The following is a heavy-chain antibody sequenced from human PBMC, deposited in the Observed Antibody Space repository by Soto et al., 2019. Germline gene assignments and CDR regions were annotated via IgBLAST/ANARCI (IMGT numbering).Heavy chain of an antibody. CDR1: GGSISSSSYY. Sequence: QLQLQESGPXLVKPSETLSLTCTVSGGSISSSSYYWGWIRQPPGKALEWIGSIYYSGSTYYNPSLKSRVTISVDTSKNQFSLKLSSVTAADTAVYYCARHVPGTTPFDYWGQGTLVTVSS. CDR2: IYYSGST. V-gene: IGHV4-39*01. J-gene: IGHJ4*02. D-gene: IGHD1-1*01. CDR3: ARHVPGTTPFDY.